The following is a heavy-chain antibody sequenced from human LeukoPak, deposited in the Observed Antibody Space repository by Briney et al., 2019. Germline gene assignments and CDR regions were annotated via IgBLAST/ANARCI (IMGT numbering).Heavy chain of an antibody. CDR3: ARLHYYDSSGYYYYYFDY. J-gene: IGHJ4*02. Sequence: ASVKVSCKASGYTFTGYYMHWVRQAPGQGLEWMGWINPNSGGTNYAQKFQGRVTMTRDTSISTAYVELSRLRSDDTAVYYCARLHYYDSSGYYYYYFDYWGQGTLVTVSS. CDR1: GYTFTGYY. D-gene: IGHD3-22*01. CDR2: INPNSGGT. V-gene: IGHV1-2*02.